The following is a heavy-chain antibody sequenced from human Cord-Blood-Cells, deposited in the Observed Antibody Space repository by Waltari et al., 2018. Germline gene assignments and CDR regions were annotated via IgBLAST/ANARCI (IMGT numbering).Heavy chain of an antibody. Sequence: QVQLQESGPGLVKPSGTLPLTCAVSGGSISSSNWWSWVRRPPGQGLEWIGEIYHSGSTNYNPSLKSRVTISVDKSKNQFSLKLSSVTAADTAVYYCARRGDSSSWYYYYYGMDVWGQGTTVTVSS. CDR3: ARRGDSSSWYYYYYGMDV. V-gene: IGHV4-4*02. CDR2: IYHSGST. D-gene: IGHD6-13*01. CDR1: GGSISSSNW. J-gene: IGHJ6*02.